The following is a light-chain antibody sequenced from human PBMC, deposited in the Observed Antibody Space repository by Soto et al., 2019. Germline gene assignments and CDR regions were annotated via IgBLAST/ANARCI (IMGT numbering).Light chain of an antibody. J-gene: IGKJ1*01. CDR3: QHYGYPQWT. CDR1: QSLLHSDGKTY. Sequence: DIVMTQTPLSLSVTPGQPASISCKSSQSLLHSDGKTYLYWYLQKPGQPPQLLIYEVSNRFSGVPDRFSGSGSGTDFTLTISRLEPEDFAVYYCQHYGYPQWTFGQGTKVDIK. V-gene: IGKV2D-29*01. CDR2: EVS.